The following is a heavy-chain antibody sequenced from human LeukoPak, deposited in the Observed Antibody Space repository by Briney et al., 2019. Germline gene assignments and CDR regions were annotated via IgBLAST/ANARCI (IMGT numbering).Heavy chain of an antibody. CDR2: IYSSGST. CDR3: ARVVSGYYDSSGYYNDY. V-gene: IGHV4-39*07. CDR1: GASISGSGYY. J-gene: IGHJ4*02. Sequence: SETLSLTCAVSGASISGSGYYWGWIRQPPGKGLEWIGNIYSSGSTYYNASLQSRVTISIDTSKNQFSLKLSSVTAADTAVYYCARVVSGYYDSSGYYNDYWGQGTLVTVSS. D-gene: IGHD3-22*01.